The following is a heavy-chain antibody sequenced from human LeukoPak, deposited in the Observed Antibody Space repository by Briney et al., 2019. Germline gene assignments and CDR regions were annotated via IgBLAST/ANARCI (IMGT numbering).Heavy chain of an antibody. CDR1: GYSFTSYW. D-gene: IGHD2-2*01. J-gene: IGHJ6*03. CDR3: ARLTKVVPAALPPGYYYYYYYMDV. V-gene: IGHV5-51*01. CDR2: IYPGDSDT. Sequence: GESLKISCKGSGYSFTSYWIGWVRQMPGKGLEWMGIIYPGDSDTRYSPSFQGQVTISADKSISTAYLQWSSLKASDTAMYYCARLTKVVPAALPPGYYYYYYYMDVWGKGTTVTVSS.